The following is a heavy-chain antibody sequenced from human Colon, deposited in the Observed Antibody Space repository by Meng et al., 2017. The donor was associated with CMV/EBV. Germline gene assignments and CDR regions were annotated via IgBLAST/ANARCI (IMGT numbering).Heavy chain of an antibody. CDR1: EFTFNDYN. Sequence: SCKASEFTFNDYNVHWVRQAPGQGLEWMGRINPNSGGPNYAQTFQGRVTMTREMSTNTAYMELGSLRSDDTAVYYRARELDTGGFDHWGQGTLVTVSS. CDR2: INPNSGGP. V-gene: IGHV1-2*06. CDR3: ARELDTGGFDH. D-gene: IGHD5-18*01. J-gene: IGHJ4*02.